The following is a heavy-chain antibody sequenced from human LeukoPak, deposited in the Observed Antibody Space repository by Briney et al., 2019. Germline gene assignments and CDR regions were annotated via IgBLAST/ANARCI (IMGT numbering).Heavy chain of an antibody. CDR1: GFPFSSYA. J-gene: IGHJ4*02. D-gene: IGHD2-2*01. CDR3: ARSLGYCSSTSCPPGY. CDR2: ISYDGSNK. Sequence: PGRSLRLSCAASGFPFSSYAMHWVPQAPGKGVVWVAVISYDGSNKYYADSVKGRFTISRDNSKNTLYLQMNSLRAEDTAVYYCARSLGYCSSTSCPPGYWGQGTLVTVPS. V-gene: IGHV3-30*04.